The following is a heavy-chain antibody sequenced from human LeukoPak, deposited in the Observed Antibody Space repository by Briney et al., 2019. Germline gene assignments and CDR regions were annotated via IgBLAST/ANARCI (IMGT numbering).Heavy chain of an antibody. CDR1: GFTFSSYS. J-gene: IGHJ4*02. Sequence: GGSLRLSCAASGFTFSSYSMNWVRQAPGEGLEWVSSISSSSSYIYYADSVKGRFTISRDNGKNSLYLQMNSLRAEDTAVYYCARDKIAAALDYWGQGTLVTVSS. CDR2: ISSSSSYI. D-gene: IGHD6-13*01. CDR3: ARDKIAAALDY. V-gene: IGHV3-21*01.